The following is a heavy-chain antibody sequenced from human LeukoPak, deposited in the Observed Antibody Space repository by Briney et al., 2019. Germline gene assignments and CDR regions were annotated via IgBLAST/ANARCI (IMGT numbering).Heavy chain of an antibody. V-gene: IGHV3-23*01. Sequence: LEWVSAITGSGGTTYYADFVKGRFTISRDNSKNTLYLQMNGLRVEDTAVYYCAKMQGYFDYWGQGTLVTVSS. CDR3: AKMQGYFDY. J-gene: IGHJ4*02. CDR2: ITGSGGTT.